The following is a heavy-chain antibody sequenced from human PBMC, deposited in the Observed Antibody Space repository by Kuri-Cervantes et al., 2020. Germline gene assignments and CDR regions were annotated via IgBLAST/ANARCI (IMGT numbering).Heavy chain of an antibody. CDR1: GFTVSSNY. CDR2: IYSGGST. Sequence: GESLKISCAASGFTVSSNYMSWVRQAPGKGLEWVSVIYSGGSTYYADSVKGRFTISRDNSKNTLYLQMNSLRAEDTAVYYCARDSMPYYYYDSSGYDYWGQGTLVTVSS. CDR3: ARDSMPYYYYDSSGYDY. V-gene: IGHV3-66*02. D-gene: IGHD3-22*01. J-gene: IGHJ4*02.